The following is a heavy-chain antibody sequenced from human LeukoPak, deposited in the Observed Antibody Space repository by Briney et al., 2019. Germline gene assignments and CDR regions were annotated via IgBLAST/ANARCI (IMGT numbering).Heavy chain of an antibody. J-gene: IGHJ4*02. CDR2: INHSGST. CDR3: ARHLGGYCSGGSCWVAGTGLDY. CDR1: GGSFSGYY. V-gene: IGHV4-34*01. Sequence: SETLSLTCAVYGGSFSGYYWSWIRQPPGKGLEWIGEINHSGSTNYNPPLKSRVTISVDTSKNQFSLKLSAVTAADTAVYYCARHLGGYCSGGSCWVAGTGLDYWGQGTLVTVSS. D-gene: IGHD2-15*01.